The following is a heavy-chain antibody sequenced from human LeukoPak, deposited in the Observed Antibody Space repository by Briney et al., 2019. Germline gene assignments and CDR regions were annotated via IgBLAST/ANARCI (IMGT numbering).Heavy chain of an antibody. V-gene: IGHV5-10-1*04. J-gene: IGHJ5*02. D-gene: IGHD2-15*01. CDR3: VRSPACSSGTCYPNWFDP. CDR1: GYSFTSYW. CDR2: IDPSDSYT. Sequence: KVGESLKISCKGSGYSFTSYWISWVRQMPGKGLEWMGRIDPSDSYTNYSPSFQGQVTISADKSISSAYLQWSSLKASDTAMYYCVRSPACSSGTCYPNWFDPWGQGTLVTVSS.